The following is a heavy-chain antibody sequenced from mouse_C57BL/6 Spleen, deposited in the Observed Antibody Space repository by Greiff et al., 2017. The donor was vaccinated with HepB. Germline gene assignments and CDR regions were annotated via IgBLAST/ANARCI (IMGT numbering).Heavy chain of an antibody. D-gene: IGHD4-1*01. Sequence: VQLKQSGPELVKPGASVKMSCKASGYTFTDYNMHWVKQSHGKSLEWIGYINPNNGGTSYNQKFKGKATLTVNKSSSTAYMELRSLTSEDSAVYYCARWTTGPYWYFDVWGTGTTVTVSS. CDR3: ARWTTGPYWYFDV. CDR1: GYTFTDYN. J-gene: IGHJ1*03. V-gene: IGHV1-22*01. CDR2: INPNNGGT.